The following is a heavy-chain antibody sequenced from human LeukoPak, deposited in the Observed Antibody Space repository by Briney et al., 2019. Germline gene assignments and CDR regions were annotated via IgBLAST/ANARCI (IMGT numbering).Heavy chain of an antibody. CDR2: IYYSGST. CDR3: AGHVNSGWPDGWFDP. D-gene: IGHD6-19*01. Sequence: PSETLSLTCTVSVGSISISSYYWGWIRQPPGKGLEWIGSIYYSGSTYYNPSLKSRVTISVDTSKNQFSLNLSSVTAADTAVYYYAGHVNSGWPDGWFDPWGQGTLVTVSS. V-gene: IGHV4-39*01. CDR1: VGSISISSYY. J-gene: IGHJ5*02.